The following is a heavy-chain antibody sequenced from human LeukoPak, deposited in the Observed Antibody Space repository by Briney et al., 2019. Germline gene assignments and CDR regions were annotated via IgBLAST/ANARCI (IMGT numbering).Heavy chain of an antibody. D-gene: IGHD2/OR15-2a*01. J-gene: IGHJ6*02. CDR1: GGTFSSYA. CDR3: ARGDLIEDYYYGMDV. V-gene: IGHV1-69*05. CDR2: IIPIFGTA. Sequence: ASVKVSCKASGGTFSSYAISWVRQAPGQGLEWMGGIIPIFGTANYAQKFQGRVTITTDESTSTAYMELSSLRAEDTAVYYCARGDLIEDYYYGMDVWGQGTTVTVSS.